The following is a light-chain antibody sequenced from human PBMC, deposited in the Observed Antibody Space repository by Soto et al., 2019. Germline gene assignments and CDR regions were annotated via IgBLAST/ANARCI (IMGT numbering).Light chain of an antibody. CDR2: GSS. CDR1: QSISSNY. CDR3: QQYGSSPFT. Sequence: EIVLTQSPGTLSLSPGERATLSCWASQSISSNYLAWYQQKPGQAPRLLISGSSIRATGIPKRFSGSASGTNFTLTSSSLEPEYFAVFYCQQYGSSPFTFGPGTKVDFK. J-gene: IGKJ3*01. V-gene: IGKV3-20*01.